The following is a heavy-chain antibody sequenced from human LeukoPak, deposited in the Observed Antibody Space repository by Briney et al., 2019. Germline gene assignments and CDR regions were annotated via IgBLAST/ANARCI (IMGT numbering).Heavy chain of an antibody. CDR3: ARGYDILTGYRGFDY. Sequence: VASVKVSCKASGYTFTGYYMHWVRQAPGQGLEWMGWINPNSGGTNYAQKFQGWVTMTRDTSISTAYMELSRLRSDDTAVYYCARGYDILTGYRGFDYWGQGTLVTVSS. D-gene: IGHD3-9*01. V-gene: IGHV1-2*04. J-gene: IGHJ4*02. CDR1: GYTFTGYY. CDR2: INPNSGGT.